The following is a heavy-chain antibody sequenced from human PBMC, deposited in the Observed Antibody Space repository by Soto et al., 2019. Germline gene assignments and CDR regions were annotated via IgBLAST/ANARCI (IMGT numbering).Heavy chain of an antibody. CDR2: INPNSGGT. CDR1: GYTFTGYY. CDR3: ARDTPRGYCSSTSCYRFYGMDV. D-gene: IGHD2-2*01. J-gene: IGHJ6*02. Sequence: GASVKVSCKASGYTFTGYYMHWVRQAPGQGLEWMGWINPNSGGTNYAQRFQGRVTMTRDTSISTAYMELSRLRSDDTAVYYCARDTPRGYCSSTSCYRFYGMDVWGQGTTVTVSS. V-gene: IGHV1-2*02.